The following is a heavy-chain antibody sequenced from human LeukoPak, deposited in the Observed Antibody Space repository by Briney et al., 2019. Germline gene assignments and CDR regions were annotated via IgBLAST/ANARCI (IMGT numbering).Heavy chain of an antibody. CDR3: TNYGSGSWYYYYGMDV. CDR2: IKSKTDGGTT. Sequence: GGSLRLSCAASGFTFSNAWMSWVRQAPGKGLEWVGSIKSKTDGGTTDYAAPVKGRFIISRDDSKNTLYLQMNSLKTEDTAVYYCTNYGSGSWYYYYGMDVWGQGTTVTVSS. D-gene: IGHD3-10*01. V-gene: IGHV3-15*01. CDR1: GFTFSNAW. J-gene: IGHJ6*02.